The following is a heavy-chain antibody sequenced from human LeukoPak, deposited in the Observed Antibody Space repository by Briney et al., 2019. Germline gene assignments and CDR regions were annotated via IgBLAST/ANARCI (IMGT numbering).Heavy chain of an antibody. V-gene: IGHV3-7*01. D-gene: IGHD5-12*01. CDR3: ARLRHGYMDV. Sequence: GGPLRLSCAASGFTFTSSWMSWVRQAPGKGLEWVANIKQDASEKYYVDSVKGRFTISRDNAKNSLYLQMNSLRAEDTAVYYCARLRHGYMDVWGKGTTVTVSS. CDR2: IKQDASEK. J-gene: IGHJ6*03. CDR1: GFTFTSSW.